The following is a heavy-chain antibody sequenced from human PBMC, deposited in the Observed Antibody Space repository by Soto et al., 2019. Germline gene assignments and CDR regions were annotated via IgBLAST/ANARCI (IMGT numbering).Heavy chain of an antibody. CDR1: GGTFSSYT. D-gene: IGHD3-22*01. V-gene: IGHV1-69*02. J-gene: IGHJ5*02. CDR3: ARSSSGYFSNWFDP. Sequence: SVKVSCKASGGTFSSYTISWVRQAPGQGLEWMGRIIPILGIANYAQKFQGRVTITADKSTSTAYMELSSLRSEDTAVYYCARSSSGYFSNWFDPWGQGTLVTVS. CDR2: IIPILGIA.